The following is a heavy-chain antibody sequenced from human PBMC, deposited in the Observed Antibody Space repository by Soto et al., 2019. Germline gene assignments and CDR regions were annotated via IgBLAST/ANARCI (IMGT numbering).Heavy chain of an antibody. CDR1: GFKFSNYA. D-gene: IGHD3-16*01. CDR2: ISGSGGTT. V-gene: IGHV3-23*01. J-gene: IGHJ6*02. Sequence: LRLSCAASGFKFSNYAMSWVRQAPGKGLEWVSGISGSGGTTYYADSVKGRFTISRDNSKNTLYLQMNSLRAEDTAVYYCAKDYAHYCGMDVWGQGTTVTVSS. CDR3: AKDYAHYCGMDV.